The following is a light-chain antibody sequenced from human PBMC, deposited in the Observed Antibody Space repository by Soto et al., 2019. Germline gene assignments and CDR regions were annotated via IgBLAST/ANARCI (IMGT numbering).Light chain of an antibody. CDR1: SSNLGTGYD. J-gene: IGLJ3*02. V-gene: IGLV1-40*01. Sequence: QSVLTQPPSVSGAPGQTVSISCTGSSSNLGTGYDVHWYQQFPGRAPKLLIYADNKRPSGVPDRISGSKSGTSASLAMAGLQAEDEANYYCQSYGVSLSAWVFGGGTKLTVL. CDR2: ADN. CDR3: QSYGVSLSAWV.